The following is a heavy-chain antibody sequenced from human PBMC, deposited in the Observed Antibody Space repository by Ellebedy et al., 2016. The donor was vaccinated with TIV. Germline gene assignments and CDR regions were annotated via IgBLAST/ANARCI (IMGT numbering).Heavy chain of an antibody. J-gene: IGHJ5*02. V-gene: IGHV3-74*03. CDR1: GFTLTDAY. Sequence: PGGSLRLSCAAPGFTLTDAYMSWVRQAPGKGLVWVAHIKNDNSDTKYADSVKGRFTISRDNAKKTLYLQMDSLRDEDTAVYYCTDFWLPWGQGTLVTVSS. CDR3: TDFWLP. CDR2: IKNDNSDT. D-gene: IGHD3/OR15-3a*01.